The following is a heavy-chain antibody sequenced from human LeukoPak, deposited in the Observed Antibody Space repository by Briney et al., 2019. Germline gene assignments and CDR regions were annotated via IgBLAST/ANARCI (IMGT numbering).Heavy chain of an antibody. D-gene: IGHD3-10*01. V-gene: IGHV1-18*04. CDR3: ARESADGSGSYYYYGMDV. CDR2: ISAYNGNT. J-gene: IGHJ6*04. Sequence: ASVKVSCKASGYTFTSYGISWVRQAPGQGLEWMGWISAYNGNTSYAQKLQGRVTMTTDTSTRTAYMELRSLRSDDTAVYYCARESADGSGSYYYYGMDVWGKGTTVTVSS. CDR1: GYTFTSYG.